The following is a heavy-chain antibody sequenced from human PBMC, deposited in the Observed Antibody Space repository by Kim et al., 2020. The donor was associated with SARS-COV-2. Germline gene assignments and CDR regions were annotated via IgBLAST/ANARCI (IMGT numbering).Heavy chain of an antibody. CDR3: AKDMDYYGSGSPMDY. Sequence: GGSLRLSCAASGFTFDDYTMHWVRQAPGKCLEWVSLISWDGGSTYYADSVKGRFTISRDNSKNSLYLQMNSLRTEDTALYYCAKDMDYYGSGSPMDYWGQGPLVTVSS. J-gene: IGHJ4*02. CDR2: ISWDGGST. D-gene: IGHD3-10*01. CDR1: GFTFDDYT. V-gene: IGHV3-43*01.